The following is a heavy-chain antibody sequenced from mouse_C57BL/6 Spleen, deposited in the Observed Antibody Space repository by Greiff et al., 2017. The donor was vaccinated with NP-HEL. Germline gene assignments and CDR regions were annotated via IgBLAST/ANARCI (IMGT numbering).Heavy chain of an antibody. V-gene: IGHV1-22*01. CDR3: ARSGDYGNSAWFAY. Sequence: VQLQQSGPELVKPGASVKMSCKASGYTFTDYNMHWVKQSHGKSLEWIGYINPNNGGTSYNQKFKGKATLTVNKSSSTAYMELRSLTSEDSAVYYCARSGDYGNSAWFAYWGQGTLVTVSA. CDR2: INPNNGGT. J-gene: IGHJ3*01. D-gene: IGHD2-1*01. CDR1: GYTFTDYN.